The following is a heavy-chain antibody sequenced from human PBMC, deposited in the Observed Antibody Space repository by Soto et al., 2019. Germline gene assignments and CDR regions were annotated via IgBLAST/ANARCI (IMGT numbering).Heavy chain of an antibody. D-gene: IGHD6-19*01. CDR3: AKDFRRSYSSGWSKGPDY. CDR2: ISYDGSNK. J-gene: IGHJ4*02. Sequence: QVQLVESGGGVVQPGRSLRLSCAASGFTFSSYGMHWVRQAPGKRLEWVAVISYDGSNKYYADSVKGRFTISRDNSKNTLYLQMNSLRAEDTAVYYCAKDFRRSYSSGWSKGPDYWGQGTLVTVSS. V-gene: IGHV3-30*18. CDR1: GFTFSSYG.